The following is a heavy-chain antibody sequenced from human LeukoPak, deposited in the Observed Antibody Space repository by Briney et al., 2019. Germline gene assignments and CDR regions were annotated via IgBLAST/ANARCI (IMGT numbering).Heavy chain of an antibody. CDR2: TSGSGGST. CDR1: GFTFSSYA. V-gene: IGHV3-23*01. CDR3: AKDVHPVSGDGYTNYYYYGVDV. J-gene: IGHJ6*02. D-gene: IGHD5-24*01. Sequence: PGGSLRLSCAASGFTFSSYAMSWVRQAPGKGLEWVSATSGSGGSTYYADSVKGRFTISRDNSKNTLYLQMNSLRAEDTAVYYCAKDVHPVSGDGYTNYYYYGVDVWGQGTTVTVSS.